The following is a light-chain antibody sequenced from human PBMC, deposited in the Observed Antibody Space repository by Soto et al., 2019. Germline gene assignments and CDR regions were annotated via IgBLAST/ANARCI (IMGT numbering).Light chain of an antibody. V-gene: IGKV3-11*01. Sequence: EIVLTQSPATLSVSPGERATLSCRASQSVGRSLAWYQQKPGQAPRLLIYDASNRATGIPARFSGSGSGTDFTLTISSLEPEDFAVYYCQQRSDWPPYTFGQGTKLEIK. CDR2: DAS. CDR1: QSVGRS. CDR3: QQRSDWPPYT. J-gene: IGKJ2*01.